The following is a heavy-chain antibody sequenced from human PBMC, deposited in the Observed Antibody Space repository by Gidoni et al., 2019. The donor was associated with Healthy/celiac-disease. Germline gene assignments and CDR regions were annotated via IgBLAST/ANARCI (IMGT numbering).Heavy chain of an antibody. CDR2: LFYSGST. D-gene: IGHD5-12*01. Sequence: QVQLQEEGPGLVKPAENLSITCTVSGGSISTHYWSWIRQPPGKGLEWIGYLFYSGSTNYNPSLKSRVPISVDTSKNQFSLKLSSVTAADTAVYYCARHYRVTDGYKRLYFDYWGQGTLVTVSS. J-gene: IGHJ4*02. CDR1: GGSISTHY. CDR3: ARHYRVTDGYKRLYFDY. V-gene: IGHV4-59*08.